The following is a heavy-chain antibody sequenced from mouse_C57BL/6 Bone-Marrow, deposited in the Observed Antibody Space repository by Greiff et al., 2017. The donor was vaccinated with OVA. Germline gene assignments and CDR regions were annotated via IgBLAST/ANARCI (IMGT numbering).Heavy chain of an antibody. D-gene: IGHD3-3*01. Sequence: VQLQQPGAELVKPGASVKLSCTASGFNIKDYYMHWVKQRTEQGLEWIGRIDPEDGETKYAPKFQGKATITADTSSNTACLQLSSLTSEDTAVYYCARGGQYFDYWGQGTTLTVSS. CDR2: IDPEDGET. J-gene: IGHJ2*01. CDR3: ARGGQYFDY. CDR1: GFNIKDYY. V-gene: IGHV14-2*01.